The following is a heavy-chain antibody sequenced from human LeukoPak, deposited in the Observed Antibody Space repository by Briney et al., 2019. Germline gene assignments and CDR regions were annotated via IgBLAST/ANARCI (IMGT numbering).Heavy chain of an antibody. CDR1: GFTFSSYA. J-gene: IGHJ4*02. CDR2: ISSNGGST. V-gene: IGHV3-64*01. CDR3: ARGRYYDFWSGYYAFDY. D-gene: IGHD3-3*01. Sequence: PGGSLRLSCAASGFTFSSYAMHWVRQAPGKGLEYVSAISSNGGSTYYANSVKGRFTISRDNSKNTLYLQMGSLRAEDMAVYYCARGRYYDFWSGYYAFDYWGQGTLVTVSS.